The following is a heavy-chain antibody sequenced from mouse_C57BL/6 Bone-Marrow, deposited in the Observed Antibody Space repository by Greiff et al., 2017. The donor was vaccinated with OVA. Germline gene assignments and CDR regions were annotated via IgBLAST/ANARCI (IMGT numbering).Heavy chain of an antibody. V-gene: IGHV1-69*01. J-gene: IGHJ1*03. D-gene: IGHD1-1*01. CDR2: IDPSDSYT. CDR1: GYTFTSYW. CDR3: ANDYYGSSYWYLDD. Sequence: QVQLQQPGAELVMPGASVKLSCKASGYTFTSYWMHWVKQRPGQGLEWIGEIDPSDSYTNYNKKFKGKSTLTVDKSSSTAYMQLSSLTSEDSAVYYCANDYYGSSYWYLDDWGKGTTVTVSS.